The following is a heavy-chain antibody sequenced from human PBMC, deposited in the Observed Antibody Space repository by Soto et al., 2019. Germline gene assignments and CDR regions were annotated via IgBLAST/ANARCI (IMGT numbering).Heavy chain of an antibody. J-gene: IGHJ3*02. V-gene: IGHV1-8*01. CDR3: ARGGSGSYYVLKGAFDI. CDR2: MNPNSGNT. CDR1: GYTFTSYD. Sequence: ASVKVSCKASGYTFTSYDINWVRQATGRGLEWMGWMNPNSGNTGYAQKFQGRVTMTRNTSISTAYMELSSLRSEDTAVYYCARGGSGSYYVLKGAFDIWGQGTMVTVSS. D-gene: IGHD1-26*01.